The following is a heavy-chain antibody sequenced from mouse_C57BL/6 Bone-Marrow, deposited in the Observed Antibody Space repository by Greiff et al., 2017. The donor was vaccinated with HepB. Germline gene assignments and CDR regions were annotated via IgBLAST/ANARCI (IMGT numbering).Heavy chain of an antibody. Sequence: VQLQQSGAELVKPGASVKISCKASGYAFSSYWMNWVKQRPGKGLEWIGQIYPGDGDTNYNGKFKGKATLTADKSSSTAYMQLSSLTSEDSAVYFCARAGYGYLYAMDYWGQGTSVTVSS. D-gene: IGHD2-2*01. CDR2: IYPGDGDT. J-gene: IGHJ4*01. CDR3: ARAGYGYLYAMDY. V-gene: IGHV1-80*01. CDR1: GYAFSSYW.